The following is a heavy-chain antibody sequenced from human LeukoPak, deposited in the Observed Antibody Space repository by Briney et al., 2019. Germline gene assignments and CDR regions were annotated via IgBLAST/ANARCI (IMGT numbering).Heavy chain of an antibody. CDR1: RFTVSNNH. J-gene: IGHJ4*02. CDR2: IYNGDNT. V-gene: IGHV3-66*01. D-gene: IGHD6-19*01. CDR3: ARASRWLAFDN. Sequence: GGSLRLSCVASRFTVSNNHMNWVRQAPGKGLERVSVIYNGDNTYYADSVQGRFTISKDNSKNTLYLQMNSLRPGDTAVCFCARASRWLAFDNWGQGTLVTVSS.